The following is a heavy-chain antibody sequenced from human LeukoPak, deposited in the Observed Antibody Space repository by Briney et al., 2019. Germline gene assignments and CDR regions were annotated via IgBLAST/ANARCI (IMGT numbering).Heavy chain of an antibody. CDR3: AREGAYSSTGWFDP. Sequence: PSETLSLTCAVYGGSFSDYYWSWIRQPPGKGLEWIGEINHSGSTNYNPSLKSRVTISVDTSKNQFSLKLSSVTAADTAVYYCAREGAYSSTGWFDPWGQGTLVTVSS. J-gene: IGHJ5*02. D-gene: IGHD6-19*01. CDR1: GGSFSDYY. CDR2: INHSGST. V-gene: IGHV4-34*01.